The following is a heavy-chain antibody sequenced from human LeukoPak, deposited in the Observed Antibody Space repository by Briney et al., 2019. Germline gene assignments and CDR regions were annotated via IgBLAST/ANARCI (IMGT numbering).Heavy chain of an antibody. J-gene: IGHJ4*02. CDR1: GASISPNY. CDR2: IYSDGRT. CDR3: ARHGSAAGQHIDY. D-gene: IGHD6-13*01. Sequence: SETLSLTCTVSGASISPNYWSWIRQFPGKGLEWIGFIYSDGRTEYSPSLKSRVTISVDTSNNQFSLKLSSVTAADTAVYYCARHGSAAGQHIDYWGQGTLVTVSS. V-gene: IGHV4-59*08.